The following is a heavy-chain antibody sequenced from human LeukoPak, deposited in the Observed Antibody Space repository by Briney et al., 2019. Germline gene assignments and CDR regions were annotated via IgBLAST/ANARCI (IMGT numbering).Heavy chain of an antibody. V-gene: IGHV4-31*03. J-gene: IGHJ6*03. D-gene: IGHD6-13*01. CDR3: ARVLAANYYYYYMDV. CDR1: GGSINSGGYY. CDR2: IYYSGST. Sequence: SETLSLTCTVSGGSINSGGYYWSWIRQHPGYGTEWIGCIYYSGSTYYNPSLKSRVTISVDTSKNQFSLKLSSVTAADTAVYYCARVLAANYYYYYMDVWGKGTTVTVSS.